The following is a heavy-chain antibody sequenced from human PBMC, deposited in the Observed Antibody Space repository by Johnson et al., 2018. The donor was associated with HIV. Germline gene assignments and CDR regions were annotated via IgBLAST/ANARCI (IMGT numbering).Heavy chain of an antibody. V-gene: IGHV3-30-3*01. Sequence: HVQLVESGGGVVQPGRSLRLSCAASGFTFSSNPMHWVRQAPGKGLEWVAVMSFDGNNRYYADSVKGRFTISRDNSKTPLYLQMTSLRPEDTAVYYCARDSSNSFRFEMYAVESWGQGTMVTVSS. CDR3: ARDSSNSFRFEMYAVES. J-gene: IGHJ3*02. CDR2: MSFDGNNR. CDR1: GFTFSSNP. D-gene: IGHD6-6*01.